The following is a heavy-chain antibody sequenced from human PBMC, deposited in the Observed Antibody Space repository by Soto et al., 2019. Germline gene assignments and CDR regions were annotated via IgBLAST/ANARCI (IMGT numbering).Heavy chain of an antibody. J-gene: IGHJ6*03. CDR1: GFTFSSYA. Sequence: PGGSLRLSCAASGFTFSSYAMSWVRQAPGKGLEWVSAISGSGGSTCYADSVKGRFTISRDNSKNTLYLQMNSLRAEDTAVYYCAKSGRKVRWLLYYYYMDVWGKGTTVTVSS. D-gene: IGHD3-3*01. V-gene: IGHV3-23*01. CDR3: AKSGRKVRWLLYYYYMDV. CDR2: ISGSGGST.